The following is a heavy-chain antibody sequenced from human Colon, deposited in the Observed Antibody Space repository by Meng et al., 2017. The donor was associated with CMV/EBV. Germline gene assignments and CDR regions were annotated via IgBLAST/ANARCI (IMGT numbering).Heavy chain of an antibody. Sequence: GESLKISCAASGFTFDSYSMNWVRQAPGKGLEWVSSLSSSSSYIYYADSVKGRFTISRDNAKSSLYLQLDRLTAEDTAVYYCARGHDFDYWGQGTLVTVSS. CDR3: ARGHDFDY. CDR1: GFTFDSYS. V-gene: IGHV3-21*01. CDR2: LSSSSSYI. J-gene: IGHJ4*02.